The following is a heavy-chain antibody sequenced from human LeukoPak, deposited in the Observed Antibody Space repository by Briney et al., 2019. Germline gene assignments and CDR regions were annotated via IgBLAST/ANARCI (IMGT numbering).Heavy chain of an antibody. Sequence: PSQTLSLTCTVSGGSISSGGYYWSWIRQPPGKGLEWIGYIYHSGSTYYNPSLKSRVTISVDRSKNQFSLKLSSVTAADTAVYYCATTSSIFFPLYYFDYWGQGTLVTVSS. D-gene: IGHD2-21*01. V-gene: IGHV4-30-2*01. CDR3: ATTSSIFFPLYYFDY. CDR1: GGSISSGGYY. CDR2: IYHSGST. J-gene: IGHJ4*02.